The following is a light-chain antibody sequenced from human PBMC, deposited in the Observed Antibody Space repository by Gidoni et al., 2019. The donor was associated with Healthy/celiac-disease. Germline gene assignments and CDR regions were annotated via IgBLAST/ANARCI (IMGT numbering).Light chain of an antibody. CDR2: GAS. J-gene: IGKJ4*01. CDR1: QRVSSSY. Sequence: DIVLTQPPGTLSSSPGERATLSCRARQRVSSSYLAWYQQKPGQAPRLLIYGASSRATGIPDRFSGSGSGTDFTLTISRLEPEDFAVYYCQQYGSSPPLTFGGGTKVEIK. CDR3: QQYGSSPPLT. V-gene: IGKV3-20*01.